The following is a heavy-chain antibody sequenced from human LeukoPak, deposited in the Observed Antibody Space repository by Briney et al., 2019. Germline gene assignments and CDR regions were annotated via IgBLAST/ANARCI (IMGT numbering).Heavy chain of an antibody. CDR3: ARLIAAAGTVNWFDP. V-gene: IGHV1-8*03. D-gene: IGHD6-13*01. CDR1: GYTFTSYD. CDR2: MNPNSGNT. Sequence: ASVKVSCKASGYTFTSYDINWVRQATGQGLEWMGWMNPNSGNTGYAQKFQGRVTITRNTSISTAHMELSSLRSEDTAVYYCARLIAAAGTVNWFDPWGQGTLVTVSS. J-gene: IGHJ5*02.